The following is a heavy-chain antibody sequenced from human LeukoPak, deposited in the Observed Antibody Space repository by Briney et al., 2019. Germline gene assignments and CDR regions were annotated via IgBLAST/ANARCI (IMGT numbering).Heavy chain of an antibody. V-gene: IGHV3-30*02. CDR3: SKDYGSGNYNDY. D-gene: IGHD3-10*01. Sequence: GGSLRLSCAASGFTFSSYGMHWVRQAPGKGLEWVAFIRYDGTDKLYAESVKGRFTISRDNSKNTLYLQMNSLRAEDTAVYYCSKDYGSGNYNDYWGQGILVTVSS. J-gene: IGHJ4*02. CDR2: IRYDGTDK. CDR1: GFTFSSYG.